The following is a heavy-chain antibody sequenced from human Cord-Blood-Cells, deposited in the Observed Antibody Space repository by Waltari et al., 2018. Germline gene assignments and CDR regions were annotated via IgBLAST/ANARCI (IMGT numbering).Heavy chain of an antibody. D-gene: IGHD3-3*01. J-gene: IGHJ6*03. CDR3: AHTKPPTYYDFWGGPHLPPYYYYMDV. V-gene: IGHV2-5*01. CDR2: IYWNDDN. CDR1: GFPLSTCGLG. Sequence: QITLKESGPTLVKPPQNLPLTCTFFGFPLSTCGLGVGWIRQPPVKALEWLPPIYWNDDNRYSPSLKSMLTITKDTSKSQVVLTMTNMDPVDTATYYCAHTKPPTYYDFWGGPHLPPYYYYMDVWGKGTTVTVS.